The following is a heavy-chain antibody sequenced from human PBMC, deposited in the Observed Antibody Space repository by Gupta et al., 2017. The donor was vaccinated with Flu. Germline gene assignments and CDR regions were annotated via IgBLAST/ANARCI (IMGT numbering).Heavy chain of an antibody. J-gene: IGHJ6*03. Sequence: HWVRQAHGQRLELRGWINTDNGNTKYSQKFRGRVTITRDTSANTVYMELRSLTSEDTAIYYCARVRLELPRYNHYMDVWGKGTTVTVSS. V-gene: IGHV1-3*04. CDR3: ARVRLELPRYNHYMDV. CDR2: INTDNGNT. D-gene: IGHD1-7*01.